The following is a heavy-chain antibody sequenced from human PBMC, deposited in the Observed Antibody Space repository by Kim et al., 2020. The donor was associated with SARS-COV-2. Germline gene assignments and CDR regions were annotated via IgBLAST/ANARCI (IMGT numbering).Heavy chain of an antibody. CDR3: AKQVGGVGSAV. Sequence: SETLSLTCDVSGDSIISNDWWGWVRQAPGKGLEWIGEIYYSGTTSYNPALKTRVTMSVDKSKNQFSLNLTSVTAADTAIYYCAKQVGGVGSAVWGQGTLV. V-gene: IGHV4-4*02. CDR2: IYYSGTT. CDR1: GDSIISNDW. D-gene: IGHD3-16*01. J-gene: IGHJ4*02.